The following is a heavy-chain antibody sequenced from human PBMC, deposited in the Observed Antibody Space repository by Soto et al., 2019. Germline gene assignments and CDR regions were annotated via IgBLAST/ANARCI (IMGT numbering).Heavy chain of an antibody. CDR3: AKDRRAGGNYGFYSDF. Sequence: GSLRLSCAASGFTFSNDAMNWVRQAPGKGLEWVSVISGSGGSAYNADSVKGRFTISRDNSKNTLYLQMTSLRADDTAVYYCAKDRRAGGNYGFYSDFWGQGALVTVSS. CDR1: GFTFSNDA. D-gene: IGHD1-7*01. CDR2: ISGSGGSA. J-gene: IGHJ4*02. V-gene: IGHV3-23*01.